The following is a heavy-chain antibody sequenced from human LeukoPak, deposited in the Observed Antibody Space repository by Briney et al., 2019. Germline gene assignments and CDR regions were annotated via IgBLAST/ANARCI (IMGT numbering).Heavy chain of an antibody. CDR3: AREGGLTEGGFDY. V-gene: IGHV3-53*01. CDR2: IYTGSLS. J-gene: IGHJ4*02. D-gene: IGHD1-14*01. CDR1: GFTVSNSY. Sequence: GGSLRLSCAASGFTVSNSYMSWVRQAPGKGLEWVSVIYTGSLSHYTDSVKGRFTISRDKSNNTLYLQMNSLRDEDTAVYYCAREGGLTEGGFDYWGQGTLVTVSS.